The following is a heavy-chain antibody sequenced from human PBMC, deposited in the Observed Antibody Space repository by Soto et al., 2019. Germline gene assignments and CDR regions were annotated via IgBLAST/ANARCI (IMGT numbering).Heavy chain of an antibody. CDR3: ARDRGYYYDSSGYYPDAFDI. CDR2: INPNSGGT. D-gene: IGHD3-22*01. V-gene: IGHV1-2*04. J-gene: IGHJ3*02. Sequence: ASVKVSCKASGYTFTGYYMHWVRQAPGQGLEWMGWINPNSGGTNYAQKFQGWVTMTRDTSISTAYMELSRLRSDDTAVYYCARDRGYYYDSSGYYPDAFDIWGKGTMVTVSS. CDR1: GYTFTGYY.